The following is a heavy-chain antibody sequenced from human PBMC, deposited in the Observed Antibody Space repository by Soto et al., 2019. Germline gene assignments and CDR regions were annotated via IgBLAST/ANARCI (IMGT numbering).Heavy chain of an antibody. CDR3: AKASSALSLLDY. CDR1: GFTFSSYA. J-gene: IGHJ4*02. Sequence: EVQLLESGGGLVQPGGSLRLSCATSGFTFSSYAMSWVRQAPGKGLEWVSAISGSGGSTYYADSVKGRLTISRDNSKNTLYLQMSSLRAEDTAVYYCAKASSALSLLDYWGQGTLVTVSS. CDR2: ISGSGGST. V-gene: IGHV3-23*01.